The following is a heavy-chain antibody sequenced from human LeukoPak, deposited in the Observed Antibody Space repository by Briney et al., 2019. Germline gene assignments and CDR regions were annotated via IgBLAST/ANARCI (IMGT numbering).Heavy chain of an antibody. V-gene: IGHV4-39*07. CDR3: ARDSAGRLDP. CDR1: GGSIINSSYY. D-gene: IGHD1-14*01. J-gene: IGHJ5*02. Sequence: SETLSLTCAVSGGSIINSSYYWGWLRQPPGKGLDWIGTIHYSGNTYYNPSLKSRVTISVDTSKNRFSLELNSVTAADTALYYCARDSAGRLDPWGQGTLVTVSS. CDR2: IHYSGNT.